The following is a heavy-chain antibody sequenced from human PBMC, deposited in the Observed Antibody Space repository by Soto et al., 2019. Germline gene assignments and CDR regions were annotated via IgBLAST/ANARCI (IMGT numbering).Heavy chain of an antibody. D-gene: IGHD6-13*01. CDR2: IIPIFGTA. CDR3: ARAREGFLPGIAGARWDYYYGMDV. J-gene: IGHJ6*02. Sequence: QVQLVQSGAEVKKPGSSVKVSCKASGGTFSSYAISWVRQAPGQGLEWMGGIIPIFGTANYAQKFQGRVTITADESTSTAYMELSSLRSEDTAVYYCARAREGFLPGIAGARWDYYYGMDVWGQGTTVTVSS. CDR1: GGTFSSYA. V-gene: IGHV1-69*01.